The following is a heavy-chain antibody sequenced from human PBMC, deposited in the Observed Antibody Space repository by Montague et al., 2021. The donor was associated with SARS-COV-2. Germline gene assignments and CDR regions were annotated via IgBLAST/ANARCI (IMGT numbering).Heavy chain of an antibody. J-gene: IGHJ4*02. D-gene: IGHD1-26*01. CDR1: GGPISSYY. Sequence: SETLSLTCTASGGPISSYYWSWIRQPPGKGLEWIGYIYYSGSTNYNPSLKSRVTISVDTSKNQFSLKLSSVTAADTAVYYCARYGSGKYHADYSGSYHLDYWGQGTLVTVSS. CDR2: IYYSGST. V-gene: IGHV4-59*01. CDR3: ARYGSGKYHADYSGSYHLDY.